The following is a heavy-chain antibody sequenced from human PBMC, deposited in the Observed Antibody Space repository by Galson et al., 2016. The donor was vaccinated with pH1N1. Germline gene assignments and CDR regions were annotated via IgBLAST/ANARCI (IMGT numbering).Heavy chain of an antibody. V-gene: IGHV3-74*01. CDR1: GFTFSSYW. D-gene: IGHD4-17*01. CDR3: AKGGYGDYGLDVFDI. Sequence: SLRLSCAASGFTFSSYWMHWVRQAPGKGLVWVSRINSDGSSTSYADSVKGRFTISKDTSKNTVYLQMHSLRAEDTGLYYCAKGGYGDYGLDVFDIWGQGIMVTVSS. J-gene: IGHJ3*02. CDR2: INSDGSST.